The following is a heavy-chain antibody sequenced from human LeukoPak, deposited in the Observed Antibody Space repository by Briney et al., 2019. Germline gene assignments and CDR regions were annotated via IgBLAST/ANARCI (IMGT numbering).Heavy chain of an antibody. Sequence: GGSLRLSCAASGFTVSSNYMSWVRQAPGKGLEWVSVIYSGGSTYYADSVKGRFTISRDNSKNTLYLQMNSLRAEDTAVYYCARGGLAAAGTFGDYWGQGTLVTVSS. J-gene: IGHJ4*02. V-gene: IGHV3-53*01. CDR2: IYSGGST. CDR1: GFTVSSNY. CDR3: ARGGLAAAGTFGDY. D-gene: IGHD6-13*01.